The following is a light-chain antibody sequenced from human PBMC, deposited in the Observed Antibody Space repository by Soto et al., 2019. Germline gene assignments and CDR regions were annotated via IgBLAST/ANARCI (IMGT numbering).Light chain of an antibody. CDR2: GAS. Sequence: ESVLTQSPGTLSLSPGERATLSCRASQSVSSTYFAWYQQKPGQAPRLLIYGASSRATGIPDRFSGSGSGTDFTLTISRLEPEDFAVYYCQQYGDSLTFGGGTKVDIK. CDR1: QSVSSTY. J-gene: IGKJ4*01. CDR3: QQYGDSLT. V-gene: IGKV3-20*01.